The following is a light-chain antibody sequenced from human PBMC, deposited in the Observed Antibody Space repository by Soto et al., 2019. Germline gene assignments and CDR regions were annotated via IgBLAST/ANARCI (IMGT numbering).Light chain of an antibody. CDR3: QQYGSSPPIT. CDR2: GAS. V-gene: IGKV3-20*01. CDR1: QSVSSSY. Sequence: PGERATLSCRASQSVSSSYLAWYQQKPGQAPMLLIYGASSRATGIPDRFSGSGSGTDFTLTISRLEPEDFAVYYCQQYGSSPPITFGQGTRLEIK. J-gene: IGKJ5*01.